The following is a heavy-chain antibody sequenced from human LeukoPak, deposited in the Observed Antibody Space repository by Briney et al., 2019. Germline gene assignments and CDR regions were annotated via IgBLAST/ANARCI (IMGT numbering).Heavy chain of an antibody. Sequence: ASVKVSCKASGYTFTSYGISWVRQAPGQGLEWMGWISAYNGNTNYAQKLQGRVTMTTDASTSTAYMELRSLRSDDTAVYYCGRDKDDGFLSYWGQGTLVTVSS. CDR1: GYTFTSYG. J-gene: IGHJ4*02. CDR3: GRDKDDGFLSY. CDR2: ISAYNGNT. V-gene: IGHV1-18*01. D-gene: IGHD2/OR15-2a*01.